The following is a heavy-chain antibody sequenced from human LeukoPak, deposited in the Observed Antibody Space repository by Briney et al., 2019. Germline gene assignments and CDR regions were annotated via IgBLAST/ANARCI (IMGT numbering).Heavy chain of an antibody. J-gene: IGHJ4*02. CDR1: GYSFNNHW. D-gene: IGHD3-22*01. CDR3: ARTIAFYYDSSSYMDF. CDR2: FHPGDSET. V-gene: IGHV5-51*01. Sequence: GESLKISCKGSGYSFNNHWIGWVRQKPGKGLEWMGIFHPGDSETRSSPCFQGQVTMSADQSITTAYLQWNSLKASDTAMYFCARTIAFYYDSSSYMDFWGQGTLVIVSS.